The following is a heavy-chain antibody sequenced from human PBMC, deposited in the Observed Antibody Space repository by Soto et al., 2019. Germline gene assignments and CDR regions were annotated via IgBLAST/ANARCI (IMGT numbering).Heavy chain of an antibody. D-gene: IGHD6-13*01. J-gene: IGHJ4*02. Sequence: EVQLLESGGGLVQPGGSLRLSCAASGFTFSSYAMSWVRQAPGKGLEWVSAISGSGGSTYYADSVKGRFTISRDNSKNTLYLQMNSLIAEDTAVYDCAKDPGQQLLTSSFDYWGQGTLVTVSS. CDR3: AKDPGQQLLTSSFDY. CDR2: ISGSGGST. V-gene: IGHV3-23*01. CDR1: GFTFSSYA.